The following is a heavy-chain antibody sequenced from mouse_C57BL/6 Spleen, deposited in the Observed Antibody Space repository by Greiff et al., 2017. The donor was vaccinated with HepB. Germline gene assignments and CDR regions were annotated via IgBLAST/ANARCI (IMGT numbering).Heavy chain of an antibody. Sequence: QVQLQQSGAELARPGASVKLSCKASGYTFTSYGISWVKQRTGQGLEWIGEIYPRSGNTYYNEKFKGKATLTADKSSSTAYMELRSLTSEDSAVYFCARHNYGSSSWFAYWGQGTLVTVSA. J-gene: IGHJ3*01. CDR2: IYPRSGNT. D-gene: IGHD1-1*01. CDR3: ARHNYGSSSWFAY. V-gene: IGHV1-81*01. CDR1: GYTFTSYG.